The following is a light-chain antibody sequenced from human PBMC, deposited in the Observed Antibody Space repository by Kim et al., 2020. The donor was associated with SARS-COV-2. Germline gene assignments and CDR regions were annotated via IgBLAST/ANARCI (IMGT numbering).Light chain of an antibody. CDR3: QQRSNWHPIT. J-gene: IGKJ3*01. Sequence: SSWDSATLSCRANQSVSNNLAWYQQKLGQTPRLLIYDASKRATGIPARFSGSGSGTDFTLTISSLEPEDFAVYFCQQRSNWHPITFGPGTKVDIK. CDR2: DAS. V-gene: IGKV3-11*01. CDR1: QSVSNN.